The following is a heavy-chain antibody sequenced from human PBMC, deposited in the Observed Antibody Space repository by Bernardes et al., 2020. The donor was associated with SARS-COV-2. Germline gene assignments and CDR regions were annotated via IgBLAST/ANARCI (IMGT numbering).Heavy chain of an antibody. Sequence: ASVKVSCKASGYTFIGYYMHWVRQAPGQGLEWMGWINPNSGGTNYAQKFQGRVSMTSDTSITTVYMELSGLRSDDTAVYYCARDQESNNRYGYYHGMDVWGQGTTVTVSS. D-gene: IGHD6-13*01. CDR1: GYTFIGYY. CDR2: INPNSGGT. J-gene: IGHJ6*02. V-gene: IGHV1-2*02. CDR3: ARDQESNNRYGYYHGMDV.